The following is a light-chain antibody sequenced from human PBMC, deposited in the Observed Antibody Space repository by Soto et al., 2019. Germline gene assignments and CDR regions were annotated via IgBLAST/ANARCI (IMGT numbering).Light chain of an antibody. J-gene: IGKJ1*01. V-gene: IGKV1-6*01. CDR2: APS. CDR1: QGIRND. CDR3: LQDYSYPWT. Sequence: IQMTQSPSSLSASVGDRVTITCRASQGIRNDLGWYQQKLGKAPKLLIHAPSSLESGVPSRFSGSGSGTDFTFTISSLQPEDFATYYCLQDYSYPWTFGQGTKVEI.